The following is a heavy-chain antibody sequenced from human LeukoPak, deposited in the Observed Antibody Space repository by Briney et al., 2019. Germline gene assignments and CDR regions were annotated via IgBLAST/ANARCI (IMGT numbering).Heavy chain of an antibody. V-gene: IGHV1-2*02. D-gene: IGHD6-13*01. CDR1: GYTFTGYY. CDR3: ARVGTGIAAAGTVYYFDY. J-gene: IGHJ4*02. CDR2: INPNSGGT. Sequence: GASVKVSCKASGYTFTGYYMHWVRQAPGQGLEWMGWINPNSGGTNYAQKFQGRVTMTRDTSISTAYMELSRLRSDDTTVYYCARVGTGIAAAGTVYYFDYWGQGTLVTVSS.